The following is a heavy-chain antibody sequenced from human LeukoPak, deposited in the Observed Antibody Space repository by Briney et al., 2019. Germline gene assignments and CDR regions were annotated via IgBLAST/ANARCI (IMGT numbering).Heavy chain of an antibody. CDR1: GFTFSSYA. D-gene: IGHD2-8*01. CDR2: ISYDGSNK. V-gene: IGHV3-30*04. Sequence: PGGSLRLSCAASGFTFSSYAMHWVRQAPGKGQEWVAVISYDGSNKYYADSVKGRFTISRDNSKNTLYLQMNSPRAEDTAVYYCARDKINGDYWGQGTLVTVSS. CDR3: ARDKINGDY. J-gene: IGHJ4*02.